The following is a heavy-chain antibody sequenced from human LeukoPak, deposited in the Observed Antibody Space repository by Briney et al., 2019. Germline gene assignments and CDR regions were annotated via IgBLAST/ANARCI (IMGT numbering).Heavy chain of an antibody. V-gene: IGHV3-21*01. Sequence: PGGSLRLSCAAPGFTFSSYSMNWVRQAPGKGLEWVSSISSSSSYIYYADSVKGRFTISRDNAKNSLYLQMNSLRAEDTAVYYCARGGFGVVINQLDYWGQGTLVTVSS. J-gene: IGHJ4*02. D-gene: IGHD3-3*01. CDR3: ARGGFGVVINQLDY. CDR2: ISSSSSYI. CDR1: GFTFSSYS.